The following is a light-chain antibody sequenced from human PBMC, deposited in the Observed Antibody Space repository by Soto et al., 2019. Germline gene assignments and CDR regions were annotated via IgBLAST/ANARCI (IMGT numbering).Light chain of an antibody. CDR2: QVT. CDR3: SSYTDSSNYV. V-gene: IGLV2-14*01. CDR1: SSDLAIYNY. J-gene: IGLJ1*01. Sequence: QSVLTQPASVSGSPGQSITISCTGTSSDLAIYNYVSWYQQQPGKAPKLMIYQVTNRPSGVSNRFSGSRSGKTASLTISGLQAEDEADYYCSSYTDSSNYVFGTGTKVTVL.